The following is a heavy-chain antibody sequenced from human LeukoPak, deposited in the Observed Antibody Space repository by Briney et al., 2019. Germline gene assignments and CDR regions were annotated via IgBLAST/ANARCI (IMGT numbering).Heavy chain of an antibody. Sequence: GGSLRLSCAASGFTFSDYYMSWIRQAPGKGLEWISYISTSGSAMYYADSVKGRFTISRDNAKNSLYLQMNSLRAEDTAMYYCARHGDWNYGPEVDYWGQGTLVTVSS. J-gene: IGHJ4*02. V-gene: IGHV3-11*01. CDR3: ARHGDWNYGPEVDY. D-gene: IGHD1-7*01. CDR1: GFTFSDYY. CDR2: ISTSGSAM.